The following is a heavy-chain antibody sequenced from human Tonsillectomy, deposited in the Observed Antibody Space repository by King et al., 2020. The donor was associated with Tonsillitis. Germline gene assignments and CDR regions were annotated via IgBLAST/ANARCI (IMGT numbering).Heavy chain of an antibody. D-gene: IGHD2-15*01. J-gene: IGHJ4*02. V-gene: IGHV3-48*03. CDR2: ISRSGRTI. CDR1: GVTFSTFE. CDR3: ASDSGFDY. Sequence: VQLVESVGGLVKPGGSLRLSCGASGVTFSTFEMNCVRRAPGVGIEGVSYISRSGRTISDADPVKGRVTNSRENAKNSLYLQMNSLRAEDTAVYYCASDSGFDYWGQGTLVTVSS.